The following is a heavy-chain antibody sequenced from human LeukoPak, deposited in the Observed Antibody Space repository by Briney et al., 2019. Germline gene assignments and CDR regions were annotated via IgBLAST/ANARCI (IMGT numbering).Heavy chain of an antibody. J-gene: IGHJ4*02. CDR2: MNPNSGNT. CDR3: ARGYYDSSGYYYFWLQEVAFFDY. V-gene: IGHV1-8*01. D-gene: IGHD3-22*01. Sequence: GASVKVSCKASGYTFTSYDINWVRQATGQGLEWMGWMNPNSGNTGYAQKFQGRVTMTRNTSISTAYMELSSLRSEDTAVYYCARGYYDSSGYYYFWLQEVAFFDYWGQGTLVTVSS. CDR1: GYTFTSYD.